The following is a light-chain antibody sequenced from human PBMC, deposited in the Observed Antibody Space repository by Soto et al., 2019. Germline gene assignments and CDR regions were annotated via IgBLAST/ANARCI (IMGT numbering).Light chain of an antibody. CDR3: QQYYGTPLT. Sequence: DIVMTQSQTPLAVLLAKGATTNSNSSRSFYYSPKNKNNLAWYQQKPGQPPKLLIYWASTRESGVPDRFSGSGSGTDFTLTISSMQAEDVAVYYCQQYYGTPLTFGGGTKVEIK. V-gene: IGKV4-1*01. CDR2: WAS. J-gene: IGKJ4*01. CDR1: RSFYYSPKNKNN.